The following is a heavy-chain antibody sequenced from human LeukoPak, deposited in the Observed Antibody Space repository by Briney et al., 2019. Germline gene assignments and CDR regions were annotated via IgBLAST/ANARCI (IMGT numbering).Heavy chain of an antibody. D-gene: IGHD3-22*01. CDR1: GFTFSSYA. CDR3: AKVKGQMWTTTMIVVAAGDATFDY. Sequence: GRSLRLSCAASGFTFSSYAMHWVRQAPGKGLEWVAVISYDGSNKYYADSVKGRFTISRDNSKNTLYLQMNSLRAEDTAVYYCAKVKGQMWTTTMIVVAAGDATFDYWGQGTLVTVSS. V-gene: IGHV3-30-3*01. J-gene: IGHJ4*02. CDR2: ISYDGSNK.